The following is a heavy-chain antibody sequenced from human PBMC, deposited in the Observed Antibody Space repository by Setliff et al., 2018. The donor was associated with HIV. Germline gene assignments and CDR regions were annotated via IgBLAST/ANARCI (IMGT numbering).Heavy chain of an antibody. Sequence: SETLSLTCTVSGGSISSYYWSWIRQPPGKGLEWIGYIYYSGSTNYNPSLKSRVTISVDRSKNQFSLKLSSVTAADTAVYYCARAPLEYSGYDYLRYFDYWGQGTLVTVSS. CDR3: ARAPLEYSGYDYLRYFDY. J-gene: IGHJ4*02. D-gene: IGHD5-12*01. CDR2: IYYSGST. V-gene: IGHV4-59*08. CDR1: GGSISSYY.